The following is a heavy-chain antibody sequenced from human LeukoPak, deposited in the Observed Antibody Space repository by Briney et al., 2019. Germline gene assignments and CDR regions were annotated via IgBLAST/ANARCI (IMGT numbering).Heavy chain of an antibody. CDR3: VRDGGVSGYDLLDY. V-gene: IGHV3-7*01. Sequence: GGSLRLSCAASGLTFSHYWMTWVRQAPGKGLEWVAQINQDGSEEYYIDSVKARFTISRDNAKNSVFLQMNSLRAEDTAVYYCVRDGGVSGYDLLDYWGQGTLVTVSS. D-gene: IGHD5-12*01. CDR1: GLTFSHYW. CDR2: INQDGSEE. J-gene: IGHJ4*02.